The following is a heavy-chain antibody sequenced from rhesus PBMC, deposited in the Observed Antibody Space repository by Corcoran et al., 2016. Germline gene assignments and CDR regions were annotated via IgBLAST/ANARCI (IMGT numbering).Heavy chain of an antibody. CDR2: INGSGGTP. CDR3: AKGGGYCSSTYWSSGGYYGLDS. D-gene: IGHD2-15*01. J-gene: IGHJ6*01. CDR1: GFTFSSYW. V-gene: IGHV3S42*01. Sequence: EVQLVESGGGLAKPGGSLRLSCAASGFTFSSYWMNWIRQTPGKGLEWITSINGSGGTPYNADFGKGRFPKSRENSTNTPSLKSNSLRAEDTAVYYCAKGGGYCSSTYWSSGGYYGLDSWGQGVVVTVSS.